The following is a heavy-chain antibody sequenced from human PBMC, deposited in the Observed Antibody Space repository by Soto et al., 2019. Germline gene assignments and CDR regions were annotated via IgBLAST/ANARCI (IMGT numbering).Heavy chain of an antibody. J-gene: IGHJ3*02. CDR2: IYYSGST. CDR1: GGSISSSSYY. Sequence: SETLSLTCTVSGGSISSSSYYWGWIRQPPGKGLEWVGSIYYSGSTYYNQSLKSRVTISVDTSKNQFSLKLSSVTAAATAVYYCARKVRVRGYSGYDLGAFDIWGQGTMVTVSS. CDR3: ARKVRVRGYSGYDLGAFDI. V-gene: IGHV4-39*01. D-gene: IGHD5-12*01.